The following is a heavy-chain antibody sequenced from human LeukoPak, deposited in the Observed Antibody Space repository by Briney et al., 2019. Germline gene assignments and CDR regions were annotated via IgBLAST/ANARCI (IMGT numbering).Heavy chain of an antibody. V-gene: IGHV4-4*07. CDR2: KDSIGST. CDR1: GGSTRSYY. Sequence: SETLSPTCSVSGGSTRSYYWGWVRQPAGKGLEWIGRKDSIGSTHYNPSLKSRITMSIDTSKDEFSLSVRSVTAADTAVYFCARQGYTASYYFLDYWSQGTLVTVSS. D-gene: IGHD1-26*01. J-gene: IGHJ4*02. CDR3: ARQGYTASYYFLDY.